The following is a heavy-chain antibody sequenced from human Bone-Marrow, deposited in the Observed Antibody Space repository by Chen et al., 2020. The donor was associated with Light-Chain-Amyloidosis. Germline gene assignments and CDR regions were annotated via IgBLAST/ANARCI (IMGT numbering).Heavy chain of an antibody. V-gene: IGHV5-51*01. CDR2: IYPDDSDA. CDR3: ARRRDGYNFDY. CDR1: GYTFPNYW. D-gene: IGHD5-12*01. Sequence: EVQLEQSGPEVKKHGESQKNSCKGSGYTFPNYWIGWVRQMPGKGLEWMGVIYPDDSDARYSPSFEGQVTISADKSITTAYLQWRSLNASDTAMYYCARRRDGYNFDYWGQGTLVTVSS. J-gene: IGHJ4*02.